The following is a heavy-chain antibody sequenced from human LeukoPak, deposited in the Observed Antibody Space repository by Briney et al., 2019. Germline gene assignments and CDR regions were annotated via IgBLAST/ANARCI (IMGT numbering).Heavy chain of an antibody. CDR3: ARGIGGWTQLAEYFQH. CDR2: INPSGGST. Sequence: ASVKVSCKASGYTFTSYYMHWVRQAPGQGLEWMGIINPSGGSTSYAQKFQGRVTMTRDTSTSTVYMELSSLRSEDTAVYYCARGIGGWTQLAEYFQHWGQGTLVTVSS. D-gene: IGHD1-1*01. V-gene: IGHV1-46*01. CDR1: GYTFTSYY. J-gene: IGHJ1*01.